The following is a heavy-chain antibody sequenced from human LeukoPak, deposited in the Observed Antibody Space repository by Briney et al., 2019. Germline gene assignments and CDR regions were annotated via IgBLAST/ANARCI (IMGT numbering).Heavy chain of an antibody. CDR1: GFSVSVNY. CDR2: IHTDGTK. J-gene: IGHJ2*01. CDR3: ARDSRFWSGYYFDL. Sequence: GGSLRLSCEISGFSVSVNYINWVRQAPGKGLEWVSVIHTDGTKYYGDSVKGRFIISRDESKNTVYLQMNSLRAEDTALYHCARDSRFWSGYYFDLWGRGTLVTVSS. D-gene: IGHD3-3*01. V-gene: IGHV3-53*01.